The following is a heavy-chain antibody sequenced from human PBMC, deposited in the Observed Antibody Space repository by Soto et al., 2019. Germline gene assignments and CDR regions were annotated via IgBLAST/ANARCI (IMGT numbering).Heavy chain of an antibody. D-gene: IGHD3-10*01. CDR3: AKEGTMVQGYYYYGMDV. J-gene: IGHJ6*02. CDR1: GFTFSSYA. Sequence: LRLSCAASGFTFSSYAMSWVRQAPGKGLEWVSAISGSGGSTYYADSVKGRFTISRDNSKNTLYLQMNSLRAEDTAVYYCAKEGTMVQGYYYYGMDVWGQGTTVTVSS. V-gene: IGHV3-23*01. CDR2: ISGSGGST.